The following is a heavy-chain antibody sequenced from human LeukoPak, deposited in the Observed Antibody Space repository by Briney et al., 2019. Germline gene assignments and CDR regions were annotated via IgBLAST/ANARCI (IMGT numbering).Heavy chain of an antibody. Sequence: ASVKVSCKVSGYTLTELSMHWVRQAPGKGLEWMGGFDPEDGETIYAQKFQGRVTMTRDTSTSTVYMELSSLRSEDTAVYYCARDVLLGGVAAAGIGAFDIWGQGTMVTVSS. V-gene: IGHV1-24*01. J-gene: IGHJ3*02. D-gene: IGHD6-13*01. CDR3: ARDVLLGGVAAAGIGAFDI. CDR1: GYTLTELS. CDR2: FDPEDGET.